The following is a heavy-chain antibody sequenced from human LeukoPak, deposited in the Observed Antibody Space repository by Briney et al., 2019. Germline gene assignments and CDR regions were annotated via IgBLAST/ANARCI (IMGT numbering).Heavy chain of an antibody. V-gene: IGHV4-38-2*01. CDR3: ARLMRKVTSYYYYGMDV. J-gene: IGHJ6*02. D-gene: IGHD2-21*02. Sequence: KASETLSLACAVSGYSISSNNYWGWIRQPPGKGLEWIGSMYHSGSTYYNPSLRSRVTISVDTSKNQFSLKLSSVTAADTAVYYCARLMRKVTSYYYYGMDVWGQGTTVTVSS. CDR1: GYSISSNNY. CDR2: MYHSGST.